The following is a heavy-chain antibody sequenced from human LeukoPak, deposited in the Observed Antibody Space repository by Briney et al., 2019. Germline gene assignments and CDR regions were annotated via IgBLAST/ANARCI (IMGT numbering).Heavy chain of an antibody. V-gene: IGHV3-64*01. CDR3: ARYCNGVNCYSGYDY. D-gene: IGHD2-15*01. CDR1: GFTVSSNY. CDR2: ISTNGDST. Sequence: GGSLRLSCAASGFTVSSNYMSWVRQAPGKGLEYVSAISTNGDSTYYANSVKGRFTISRDNSKNTLYLQMGSLRAEDMAVYYCARYCNGVNCYSGYDYWGQGTLVTVSS. J-gene: IGHJ4*02.